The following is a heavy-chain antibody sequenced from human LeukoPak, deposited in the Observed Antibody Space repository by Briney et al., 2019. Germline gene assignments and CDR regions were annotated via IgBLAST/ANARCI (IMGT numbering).Heavy chain of an antibody. CDR1: GFTFSNYW. J-gene: IGHJ4*02. CDR3: ASTQTFDY. V-gene: IGHV3-7*05. Sequence: GGSLRLSCAASGFTFSNYWMSCVRQAPGKGLEWVANIKQDGSEKNYVDSVKGRFTISRDNANNLLYLQMDSLRAEDTAVYHCASTQTFDYWGQGTLVTV. CDR2: IKQDGSEK.